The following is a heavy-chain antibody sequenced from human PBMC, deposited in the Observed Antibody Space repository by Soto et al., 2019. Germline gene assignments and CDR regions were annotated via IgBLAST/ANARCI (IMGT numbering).Heavy chain of an antibody. CDR1: GYTFTSYY. CDR3: ARGPDGSKAAEYYYYGMDV. J-gene: IGHJ6*02. V-gene: IGHV1-46*01. D-gene: IGHD6-6*01. Sequence: ASVKVSCKASGYTFTSYYIHWVRQAPGQGLEWMGIINPSGGSTSYAQKFQGRVTMTRDTSTSTVYMELSSLRSEDTAVYYCARGPDGSKAAEYYYYGMDVWGQGTTVTVSS. CDR2: INPSGGST.